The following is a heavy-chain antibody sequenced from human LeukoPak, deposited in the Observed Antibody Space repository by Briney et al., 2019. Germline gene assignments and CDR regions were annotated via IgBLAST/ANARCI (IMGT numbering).Heavy chain of an antibody. Sequence: ASVKVSCKASGYTFTGYYMHWVRQAPGQGLEWMGWINPNSGGTNYAQKLQGWVTMTRDTSISTAYMELSRLRSDDTAVYYCARVVDYGSGYYGMDVWGQRTTVTVSS. CDR2: INPNSGGT. D-gene: IGHD3-10*01. J-gene: IGHJ6*02. CDR1: GYTFTGYY. CDR3: ARVVDYGSGYYGMDV. V-gene: IGHV1-2*04.